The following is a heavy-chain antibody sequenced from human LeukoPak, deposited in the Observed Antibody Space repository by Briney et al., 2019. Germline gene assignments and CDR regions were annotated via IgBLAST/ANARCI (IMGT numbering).Heavy chain of an antibody. Sequence: ASVKVSCKASGYTFTIYGISWVRQAPGQGLEWMGWISAYNGNTNYAQKLQGRVTMTTDTSTSTAYMELRSLRSDDTAVYYCARDYHDSSGYYYNGAFDIWGQGTMVTVSS. CDR1: GYTFTIYG. V-gene: IGHV1-18*01. D-gene: IGHD3-22*01. CDR3: ARDYHDSSGYYYNGAFDI. CDR2: ISAYNGNT. J-gene: IGHJ3*02.